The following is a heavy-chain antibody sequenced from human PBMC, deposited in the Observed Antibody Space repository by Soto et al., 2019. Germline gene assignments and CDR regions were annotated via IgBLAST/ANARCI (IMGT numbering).Heavy chain of an antibody. V-gene: IGHV3-23*01. D-gene: IGHD1-1*01. Sequence: GGSLRLSCAASGLTFTSHAMSWFRRAPGKGLEWVSTISGSGHTSFYADSEKGRFTISRDNPKNTLFLKMGGLGAEDTAIYYCARHTGNDPAGSHCDCWGQGTLVTV. CDR3: ARHTGNDPAGSHCDC. CDR1: GLTFTSHA. CDR2: ISGSGHTS. J-gene: IGHJ4*02.